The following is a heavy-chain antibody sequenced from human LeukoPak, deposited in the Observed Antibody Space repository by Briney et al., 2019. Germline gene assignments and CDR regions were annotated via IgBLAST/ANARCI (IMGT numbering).Heavy chain of an antibody. CDR1: GFTFSSYS. Sequence: GRSPRLSCAASGFTFSSYSMNWVRQAPGKGLEWVSYISSSGSTIHYADSVKGRFTISRDNAKNSLYLQMNSLRAEDTAVYYCAELGITMIGGVWGKGTTVTISS. CDR2: ISSSGSTI. D-gene: IGHD3-10*02. CDR3: AELGITMIGGV. J-gene: IGHJ6*04. V-gene: IGHV3-48*04.